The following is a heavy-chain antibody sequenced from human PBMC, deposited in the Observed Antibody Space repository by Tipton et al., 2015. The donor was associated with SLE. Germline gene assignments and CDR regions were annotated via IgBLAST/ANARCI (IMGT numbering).Heavy chain of an antibody. J-gene: IGHJ4*02. V-gene: IGHV1-2*02. CDR2: INPNSGGT. D-gene: IGHD1-1*01. CDR3: ARVGGATSDY. Sequence: QLVQSGPEVKKPGASVKVSCKAYGYTSTNYQFHWVRRAPGQGLEWMGWINPNSGGTNYAQKFQGRGTMTRDTSISTANMELSRLVSDDTAVYYCARVGGATSDYGGQGTLVTVSS. CDR1: GYTSTNYQ.